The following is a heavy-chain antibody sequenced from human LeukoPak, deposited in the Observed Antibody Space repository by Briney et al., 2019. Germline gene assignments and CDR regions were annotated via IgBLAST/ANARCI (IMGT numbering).Heavy chain of an antibody. D-gene: IGHD3-22*01. CDR1: GGSISSGGYY. J-gene: IGHJ4*02. CDR2: IYYSGST. CDR3: ARVRRLPILEYYDSSGYLDY. V-gene: IGHV4-31*03. Sequence: PSQTLSLTCTVSGGSISSGGYYWSWIRQHPGKGLEWIGYIYYSGSTYYNPSLKSRVTISVDTSKNQFSLKLSSVTAADTAVYYCARVRRLPILEYYDSSGYLDYWGQGTLVTVSS.